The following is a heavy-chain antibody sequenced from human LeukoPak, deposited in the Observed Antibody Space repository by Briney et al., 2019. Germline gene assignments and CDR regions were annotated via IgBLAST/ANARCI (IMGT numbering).Heavy chain of an antibody. V-gene: IGHV4-59*01. Sequence: SETLSLTCTVSGGSISRYYWSWIRQPPGKGLEWIGYIYYSGSTNYNPSLKSRVTISVDTSKNQFSLKLSSVTAADTAVYYCARSQWELLGYWGQGTLVTVSS. CDR1: GGSISRYY. CDR3: ARSQWELLGY. CDR2: IYYSGST. D-gene: IGHD1-26*01. J-gene: IGHJ4*02.